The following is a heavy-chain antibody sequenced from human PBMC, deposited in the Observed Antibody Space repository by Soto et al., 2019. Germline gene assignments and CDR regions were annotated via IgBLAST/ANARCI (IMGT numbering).Heavy chain of an antibody. Sequence: GGSLRLSCAASGFTFSSYGMHWVRQAPGKGLEWVAVISYDGSNKYYADSVKGRFTISRDNSKNTLYLQMNSLRAEDTAVYYCAKDTQRYCTNGVCYPIDYWGQLTLITVSS. J-gene: IGHJ4*02. D-gene: IGHD2-8*01. CDR2: ISYDGSNK. V-gene: IGHV3-30*18. CDR1: GFTFSSYG. CDR3: AKDTQRYCTNGVCYPIDY.